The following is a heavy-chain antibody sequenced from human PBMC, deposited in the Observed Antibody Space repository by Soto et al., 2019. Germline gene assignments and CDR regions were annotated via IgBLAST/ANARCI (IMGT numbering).Heavy chain of an antibody. J-gene: IGHJ3*02. V-gene: IGHV1-69*13. Sequence: SVKVSCKPSGDTFSSYSFSWVRQVPGQGLERMGGFSPIFGAPNYAQNFLDRVTITADQFTGTVYLELSRLRSDDTAVYYCARAGERNYYDSSGCHFGGAYDIRGQGTMVTVSS. CDR3: ARAGERNYYDSSGCHFGGAYDI. D-gene: IGHD3-22*01. CDR2: FSPIFGAP. CDR1: GDTFSSYS.